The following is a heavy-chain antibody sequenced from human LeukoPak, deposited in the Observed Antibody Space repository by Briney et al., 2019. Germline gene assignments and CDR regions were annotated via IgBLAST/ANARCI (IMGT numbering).Heavy chain of an antibody. CDR1: GFTFSSYA. V-gene: IGHV3-30-3*01. D-gene: IGHD3-22*01. CDR2: MSYGESNK. J-gene: IGHJ4*02. Sequence: GGSLRLSCAASGFTFSSYAMHWVRQAPGKGLEWVAVMSYGESNKYYADSVKGRFTISRDTSKNTLYLQMNSLRAEDTAVYYCLRGYYDSNRYFDFDYWGRGTLVTVSS. CDR3: LRGYYDSNRYFDFDY.